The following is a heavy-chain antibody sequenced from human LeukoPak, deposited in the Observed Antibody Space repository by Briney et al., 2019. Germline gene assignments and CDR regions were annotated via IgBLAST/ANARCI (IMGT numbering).Heavy chain of an antibody. Sequence: GASVKVSCKASGYTFTSYGISWVRQAPGQGLEWMGRIIPILGIANYAQKFQGRVTITADKSTSTAYMELSSLRSEDTAVYYCASNYYDSSGYYYYYFQHWGQGTLVTVSS. CDR3: ASNYYDSSGYYYYYFQH. CDR1: GYTFTSYG. V-gene: IGHV1-69*04. D-gene: IGHD3-22*01. J-gene: IGHJ1*01. CDR2: IIPILGIA.